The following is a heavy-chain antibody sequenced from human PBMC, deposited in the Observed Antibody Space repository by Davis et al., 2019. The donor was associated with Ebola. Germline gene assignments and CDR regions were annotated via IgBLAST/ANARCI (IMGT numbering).Heavy chain of an antibody. Sequence: MPSETLSLTCAVSGGSISSSNWWSWVRQPPGKGLEWIGEIYHSGSTNYNPSLKSRVTISVDKSKNQFSLKLSSVTAADTAVYYCARDYSSGWYGGMDVWGQGTTVTVSS. D-gene: IGHD6-19*01. CDR2: IYHSGST. J-gene: IGHJ6*02. CDR3: ARDYSSGWYGGMDV. V-gene: IGHV4-4*02. CDR1: GGSISSSNW.